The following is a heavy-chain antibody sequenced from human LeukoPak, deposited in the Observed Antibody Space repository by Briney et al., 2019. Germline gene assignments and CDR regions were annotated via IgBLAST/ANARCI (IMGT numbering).Heavy chain of an antibody. CDR1: EYTFTGYY. V-gene: IGHV1-2*02. CDR3: ARSGWGLIWFGELLY. CDR2: INPNSGDT. D-gene: IGHD3-10*01. Sequence: ASVKVSCKASEYTFTGYYMNWVRQAPGQGLEWMGWINPNSGDTIYAQKFQGRVTMTRDTSISTAYMELSRLRSDDTAVYYCARSGWGLIWFGELLYWGQGTLVTVSS. J-gene: IGHJ4*02.